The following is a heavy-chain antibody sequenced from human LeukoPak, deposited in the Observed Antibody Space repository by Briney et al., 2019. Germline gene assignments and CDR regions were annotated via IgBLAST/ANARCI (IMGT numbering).Heavy chain of an antibody. CDR2: ISGSGGST. CDR1: GFAFSVYA. D-gene: IGHD4-17*01. CDR3: AKDNGDYVGYFDY. J-gene: IGHJ4*02. V-gene: IGHV3-23*01. Sequence: GGSLRLSCAASGFAFSVYAMSWLRQPPGKGLEWVSVISGSGGSTFYADSVKGRFTISRDNSKNTLYLQMNSLRAEDTAVYYCAKDNGDYVGYFDYWGQGTLVTVSS.